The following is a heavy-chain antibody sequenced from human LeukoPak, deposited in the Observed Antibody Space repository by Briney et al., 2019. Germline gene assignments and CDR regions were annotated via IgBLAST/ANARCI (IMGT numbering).Heavy chain of an antibody. Sequence: PGGSLRLSCAASGFTFSSYSMNWVRQAPGEGLEWVSSIGSSSSYIYYADSVKGRFSISTDNAKNSLYLQMNSLRAEDTAVYYCARRRSSGYLDYWGREPWSPSPQ. CDR3: ARRRSSGYLDY. CDR1: GFTFSSYS. V-gene: IGHV3-21*01. D-gene: IGHD3-22*01. J-gene: IGHJ4*02. CDR2: IGSSSSYI.